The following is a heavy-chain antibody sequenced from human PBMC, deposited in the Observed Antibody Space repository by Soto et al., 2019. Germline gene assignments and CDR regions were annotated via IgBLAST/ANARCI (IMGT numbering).Heavy chain of an antibody. D-gene: IGHD6-19*01. Sequence: SETLSLTCTVSGGSISSYYWSWIRQPPGKGLEWIGYIYYSGSTNYNPSLKSRVTISVDTSKNQFSLKLSSVTAADTAVYSFARENPDRIAVAGTHFDYWGQGTLVTVSS. CDR1: GGSISSYY. J-gene: IGHJ4*02. V-gene: IGHV4-59*01. CDR3: ARENPDRIAVAGTHFDY. CDR2: IYYSGST.